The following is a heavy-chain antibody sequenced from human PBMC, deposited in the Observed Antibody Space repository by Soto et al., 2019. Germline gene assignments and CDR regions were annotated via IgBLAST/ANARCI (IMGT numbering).Heavy chain of an antibody. D-gene: IGHD3-10*01. V-gene: IGHV4-34*01. CDR1: GGSFSGYY. CDR2: INHSGST. CDR3: ARGGHGSGCYSHGASHDY. J-gene: IGHJ4*02. Sequence: SETLSLTCAVYGGSFSGYYWSWIRQPPGKGLEWIGEINHSGSTNYNPSLKSRVTISVDTSKNQFSLKLSSVTAADTAVYYCARGGHGSGCYSHGASHDYWGQGTLVTVSA.